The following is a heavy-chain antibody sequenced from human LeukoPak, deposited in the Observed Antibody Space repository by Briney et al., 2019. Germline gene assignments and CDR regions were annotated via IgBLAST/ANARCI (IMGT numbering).Heavy chain of an antibody. CDR1: GGTFSSYA. J-gene: IGHJ5*02. D-gene: IGHD1-7*01. CDR2: IIPIFGTA. CDR3: ARDNYAGANWFDP. V-gene: IGHV1-69*13. Sequence: VKVSCKASGGTFSSYAISWVRQAPGQGLEWMGGIIPIFGTANYAQKFQGRVTITTDESTSTAYMELSSLRSEDTAVYYCARDNYAGANWFDPWGQGTLVTVSS.